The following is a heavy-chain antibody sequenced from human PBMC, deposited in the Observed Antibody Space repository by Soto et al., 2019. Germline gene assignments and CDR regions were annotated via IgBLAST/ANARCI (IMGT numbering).Heavy chain of an antibody. CDR3: AKGRPGVAADPDY. CDR1: GFTFSDFA. CDR2: ASGSGSGT. V-gene: IGHV3-23*01. D-gene: IGHD2-21*01. J-gene: IGHJ4*02. Sequence: GGSLRLSCAASGFTFSDFAMAWFRQAPVKGLEWVSIASGSGSGTYYADSVKGRFTISRDNSKNTLFLHMTNLRAGYTALYFCAKGRPGVAADPDYWGQGTLVTVSS.